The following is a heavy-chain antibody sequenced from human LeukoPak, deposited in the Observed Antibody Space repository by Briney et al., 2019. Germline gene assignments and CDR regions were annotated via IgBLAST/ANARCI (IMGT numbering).Heavy chain of an antibody. Sequence: SETLSLTCTVSGGSISSYYWSWIRQPPGKGLEWIGYIYYSGSTNYNPSLKSRVTMSVDTSKNQFSLKLSSVTAADTAVYFCAARSSAAAMDVFDIWGQGTMVTVSS. D-gene: IGHD5-18*01. V-gene: IGHV4-59*12. CDR1: GGSISSYY. CDR3: AARSSAAAMDVFDI. J-gene: IGHJ3*02. CDR2: IYYSGST.